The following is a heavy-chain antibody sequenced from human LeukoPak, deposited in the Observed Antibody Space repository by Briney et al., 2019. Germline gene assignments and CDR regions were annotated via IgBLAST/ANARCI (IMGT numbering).Heavy chain of an antibody. J-gene: IGHJ5*02. CDR2: IYHSGST. CDR1: GYSISSGYY. V-gene: IGHV4-38-2*02. CDR3: ARALLLRPYNWFDP. Sequence: SETLSLTCTVSGYSISSGYYWGWIRQPPGKGLEGIGSIYHSGSTYYNPSLKSRVTISVDTSKNQFSLKLSSVTAADTAVYYCARALLLRPYNWFDPWGQGTLVTVSS. D-gene: IGHD1-26*01.